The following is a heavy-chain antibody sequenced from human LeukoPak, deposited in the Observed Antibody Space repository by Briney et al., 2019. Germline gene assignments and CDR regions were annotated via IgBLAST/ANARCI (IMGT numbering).Heavy chain of an antibody. D-gene: IGHD6-19*01. CDR2: IHYSGST. CDR3: ARWYSSGWAFDY. V-gene: IGHV4-59*08. Sequence: PSETLSLTCTVSGASISSYYWSWIRQPPGKGLEWIGYIHYSGSTKYNPSLKSRVTISIDTSKNHFSLKLSSVTAADTAVYYCARWYSSGWAFDYWGQGTLVPVSS. CDR1: GASISSYY. J-gene: IGHJ4*02.